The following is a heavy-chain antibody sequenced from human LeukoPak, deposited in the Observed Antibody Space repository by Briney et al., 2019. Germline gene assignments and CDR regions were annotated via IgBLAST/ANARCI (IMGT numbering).Heavy chain of an antibody. D-gene: IGHD5-24*01. CDR3: AKDVHPVSGDGYTNYYYYGVDV. J-gene: IGHJ6*02. V-gene: IGHV3-48*01. CDR1: GFTFSSYS. Sequence: GGSLRLSCAASGFTFSSYSMNWVRQAPGKGLEWVSYISSSSSTIYYADSVKGRFTISRDNAKNSLYLQMNSLRAEDTAVYYCAKDVHPVSGDGYTNYYYYGVDVWGQGTTVTVSS. CDR2: ISSSSSTI.